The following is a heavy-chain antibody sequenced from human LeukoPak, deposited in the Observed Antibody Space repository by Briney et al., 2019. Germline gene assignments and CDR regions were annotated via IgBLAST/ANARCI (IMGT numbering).Heavy chain of an antibody. Sequence: SETLSLTCTVSGGSISSYYWSWIRQPPGKGLEWIGYIYYSGSTNYNPSLKSRVTISVDTSKNQFSLKLSSVTAADTAVYYCARGAYYYDSSGYYYMDVWGKGTTVTVSS. CDR3: ARGAYYYDSSGYYYMDV. CDR1: GGSISSYY. D-gene: IGHD3-22*01. V-gene: IGHV4-59*01. CDR2: IYYSGST. J-gene: IGHJ6*03.